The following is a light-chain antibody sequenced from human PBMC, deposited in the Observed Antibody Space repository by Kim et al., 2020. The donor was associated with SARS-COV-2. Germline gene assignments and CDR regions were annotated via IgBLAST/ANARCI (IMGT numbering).Light chain of an antibody. CDR1: QDIRND. CDR2: GAS. J-gene: IGKJ5*01. Sequence: ASVGGRVTITSRASQDIRNDLGWYQQNPGRAPKRLIYGASSLQSGVPSRFSGSGSGTEFTLTISSVQPEDFATYFCLQHSTYPITFGQGTRLEIK. V-gene: IGKV1-17*01. CDR3: LQHSTYPIT.